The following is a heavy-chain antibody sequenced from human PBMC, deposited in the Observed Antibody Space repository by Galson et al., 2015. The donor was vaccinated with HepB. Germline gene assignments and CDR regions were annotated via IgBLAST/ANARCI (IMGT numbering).Heavy chain of an antibody. Sequence: TLSLTCTVSGGSISSGGYYWSWIRQHPGKGLEWIGYIYYSGSTYYNPSLKSRVTISVATSKNQFSLKLSSVTAADTAVYYCAREVVVPAPGSKSRYFDYWGQGTLVTVSS. CDR3: AREVVVPAPGSKSRYFDY. D-gene: IGHD2-2*01. J-gene: IGHJ4*02. CDR2: IYYSGST. CDR1: GGSISSGGYY. V-gene: IGHV4-31*03.